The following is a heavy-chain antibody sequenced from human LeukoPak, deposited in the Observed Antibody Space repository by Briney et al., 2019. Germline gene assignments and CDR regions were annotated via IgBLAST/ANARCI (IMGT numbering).Heavy chain of an antibody. CDR1: GGSISSSNW. J-gene: IGHJ4*02. Sequence: SGTLSLTCAVSGGSISSSNWWSWVRQPPGKGLEWIGEIYHSGSTNYNPFLKSRVTISVDKSKNQFSLKLSSVTAADTAVYYCARSPGYCSDGSCYCDYWGQGTLVTVSS. D-gene: IGHD2-15*01. V-gene: IGHV4-4*02. CDR3: ARSPGYCSDGSCYCDY. CDR2: IYHSGST.